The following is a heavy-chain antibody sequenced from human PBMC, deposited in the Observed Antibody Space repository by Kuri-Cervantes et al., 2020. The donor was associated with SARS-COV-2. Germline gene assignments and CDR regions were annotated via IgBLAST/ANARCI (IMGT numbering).Heavy chain of an antibody. Sequence: GGSLRLSRKGSGYSFTSYWIGWVRQMPGKGLEWMGIIYPGDSDTRYSPSFQGQVTISADKSISTAYLQWSSLKASDTAMYYCARGGGPSLRYYYYYMDVWGKGTTVTVSS. CDR3: ARGGGPSLRYYYYYMDV. V-gene: IGHV5-51*01. D-gene: IGHD2-15*01. J-gene: IGHJ6*03. CDR1: GYSFTSYW. CDR2: IYPGDSDT.